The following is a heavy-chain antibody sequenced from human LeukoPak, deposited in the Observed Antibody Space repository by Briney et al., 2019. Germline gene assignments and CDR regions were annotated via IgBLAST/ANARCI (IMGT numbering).Heavy chain of an antibody. Sequence: ASVKVSCKASGYTFTSYYIHWVRQAPGQGLEWMGIINPSIGTTNYAQKFQGRVTMTGDTSTSTVYMELSSLRSDDTAVYYCATVGYDQFFDYWGQGTLVTVSS. D-gene: IGHD3-3*01. CDR1: GYTFTSYY. CDR3: ATVGYDQFFDY. CDR2: INPSIGTT. J-gene: IGHJ4*02. V-gene: IGHV1-46*01.